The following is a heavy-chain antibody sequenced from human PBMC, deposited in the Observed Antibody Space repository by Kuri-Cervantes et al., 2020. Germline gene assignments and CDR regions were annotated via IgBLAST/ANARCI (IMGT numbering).Heavy chain of an antibody. CDR1: GFTFSNAW. V-gene: IGHV3-53*01. CDR2: IYSGGST. D-gene: IGHD3-22*01. CDR3: AVYDSSAQGNAFDI. J-gene: IGHJ3*02. Sequence: GKSLKISCAASGFTFSNAWMSWVRQAPGKGLEWVSVIYSGGSTYYADSVKGRFTISRDNSKNTLYLQMNSLRAEDTAVYYCAVYDSSAQGNAFDIWGQGTMVTVSS.